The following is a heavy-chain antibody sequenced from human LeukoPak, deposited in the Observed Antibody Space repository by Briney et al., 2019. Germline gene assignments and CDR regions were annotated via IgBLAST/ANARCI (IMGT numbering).Heavy chain of an antibody. D-gene: IGHD6-19*01. V-gene: IGHV3-23*01. CDR1: GFTFSNYA. CDR3: AKGSSGWYSKNLESYFDY. J-gene: IGHJ4*02. Sequence: GGSLRLSCAASGFTFSNYAMSWVRQAPGKGLEWVAAISGSGGSTHYADSVKGRFTISRDNSKNTLYLQMNSLRAEDTAVYFCAKGSSGWYSKNLESYFDYWGQGTLVTVSS. CDR2: ISGSGGST.